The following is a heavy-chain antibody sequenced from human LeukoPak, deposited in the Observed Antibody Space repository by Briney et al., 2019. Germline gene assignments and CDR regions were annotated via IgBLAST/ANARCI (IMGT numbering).Heavy chain of an antibody. D-gene: IGHD6-6*01. Sequence: SVKVSCKASGGAFSSYAISWVRQAPGQGLEWMGGIIPIFGTANYAQKFQGRVTITTDESTSTAYMELSSLRSEDTAVYYCARDDSSSPNNWFEPWGQGTLVTVSS. J-gene: IGHJ5*02. CDR1: GGAFSSYA. CDR3: ARDDSSSPNNWFEP. V-gene: IGHV1-69*05. CDR2: IIPIFGTA.